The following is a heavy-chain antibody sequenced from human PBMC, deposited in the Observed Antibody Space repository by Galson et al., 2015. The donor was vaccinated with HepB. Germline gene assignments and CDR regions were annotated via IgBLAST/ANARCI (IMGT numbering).Heavy chain of an antibody. CDR3: ARGGMATRGGPTFDH. Sequence: SVKVSCKASGYTFTTYGINWLRQAPGQGLEWMGRISTYNGSTNYAQKFQGRVTMTTDTSTNTAFMELRSLRSDDGAMYYCARGGMATRGGPTFDHWGQGTLVTGPS. CDR2: ISTYNGST. D-gene: IGHD3-16*01. CDR1: GYTFTTYG. J-gene: IGHJ4*01. V-gene: IGHV1-18*01.